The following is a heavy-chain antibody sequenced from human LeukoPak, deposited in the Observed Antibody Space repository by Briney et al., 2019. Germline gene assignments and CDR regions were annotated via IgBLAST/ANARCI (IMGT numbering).Heavy chain of an antibody. CDR3: ARDGDYYDSSGSWSIDY. CDR2: IYTTGHT. Sequence: SETLSLTCTVSGGSISSYYWSWIRQPAGKGLEWIGRIYTTGHTNSNPSLKSRVTMSVDPSKNQFSLKLSSVTAADTAVYYCARDGDYYDSSGSWSIDYWGQGTLVTVSS. V-gene: IGHV4-4*07. D-gene: IGHD3-22*01. J-gene: IGHJ4*02. CDR1: GGSISSYY.